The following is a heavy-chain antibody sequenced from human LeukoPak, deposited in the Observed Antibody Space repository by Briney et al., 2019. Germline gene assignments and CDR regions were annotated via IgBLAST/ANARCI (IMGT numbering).Heavy chain of an antibody. CDR2: ISPYSGDT. J-gene: IGHJ4*02. V-gene: IGHV1-2*02. CDR1: GYTFTDYN. D-gene: IGHD1-26*01. CDR3: ATVGATTAGGSDF. Sequence: ASVKVSCKASGYTFTDYNMHWVRQAPGQGLEWMGWISPYSGDTNYAQTFQGRITFTRDTSITTAYMEVYSLRSDDTAIYYCATVGATTAGGSDFWGQGTLVTVSS.